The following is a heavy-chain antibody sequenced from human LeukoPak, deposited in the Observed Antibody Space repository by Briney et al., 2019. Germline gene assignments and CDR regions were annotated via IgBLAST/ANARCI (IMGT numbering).Heavy chain of an antibody. J-gene: IGHJ4*02. V-gene: IGHV4-39*07. Sequence: PSETLSLTCTVSGGSISSSSYYRGWIRQPPGKGLEWIGSIYYSGSTYYNPSLKSRVTISVDTSKNQFSLKLSSVTAADTAVYYCARDTGNSRSGVDCWGQGTLVTVSS. D-gene: IGHD4-23*01. CDR3: ARDTGNSRSGVDC. CDR1: GGSISSSSYY. CDR2: IYYSGST.